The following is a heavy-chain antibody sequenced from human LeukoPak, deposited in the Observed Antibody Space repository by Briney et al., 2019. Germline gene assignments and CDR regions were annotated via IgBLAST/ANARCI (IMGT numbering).Heavy chain of an antibody. CDR1: GGSISSYS. D-gene: IGHD5-12*01. CDR3: ARGLRRATPHSPWYCDL. CDR2: IYYSGST. V-gene: IGHV4-59*01. J-gene: IGHJ2*01. Sequence: SGTLSLTCTVSGGSISSYSWSWIRQPPGKGLEWTGYIYYSGSTTYNPSLKSRLTISVDTYTNQFSLKLSPVTAADTSVYYCARGLRRATPHSPWYCDLWGRGTLVSVSS.